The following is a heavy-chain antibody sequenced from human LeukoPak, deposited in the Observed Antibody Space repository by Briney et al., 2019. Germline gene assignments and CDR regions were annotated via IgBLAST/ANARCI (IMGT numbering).Heavy chain of an antibody. CDR1: GFTFSSYA. D-gene: IGHD2-2*01. J-gene: IGHJ6*03. Sequence: GGSLRLPCAASGFTFSSYAMSWVRQAPGKGLEWVSAISGSGGSTYYADSVKGRFTISRDNSKNTLYLQMNSLRAEDTAVYYCAKIKGPALYYYYMDVWGKGTTVTVSS. CDR3: AKIKGPALYYYYMDV. V-gene: IGHV3-23*01. CDR2: ISGSGGST.